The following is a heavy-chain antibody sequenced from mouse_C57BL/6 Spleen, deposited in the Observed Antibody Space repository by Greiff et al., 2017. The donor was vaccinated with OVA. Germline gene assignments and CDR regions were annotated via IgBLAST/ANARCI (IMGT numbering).Heavy chain of an antibody. CDR2: INPSNGGT. D-gene: IGHD1-1*01. J-gene: IGHJ4*01. V-gene: IGHV1-53*01. Sequence: QVQLQQPGTELVKPGASVKLSCKASGYTFTSYWMHWVKQRPGQGLEWIGNINPSNGGTNSNEKFKSKATLTVDQSSSTAYMQLSSLTSEDSAVYYCAREGIYDYYAMDYWGQGTSVTVSS. CDR1: GYTFTSYW. CDR3: AREGIYDYYAMDY.